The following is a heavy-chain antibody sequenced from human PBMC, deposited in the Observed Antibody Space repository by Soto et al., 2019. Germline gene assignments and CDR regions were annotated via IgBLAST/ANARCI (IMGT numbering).Heavy chain of an antibody. V-gene: IGHV1-2*02. Sequence: GFSVKVACKASGYNFTVHHMHWLRPAPEEEFEWMGWINPSSGGTKYAQKVQVRVTMTRDTSISTAYMELSRLRSDDTAVYYCARDFGAGYYYYGMDVWGQGTTVTVSS. J-gene: IGHJ6*02. CDR3: ARDFGAGYYYYGMDV. D-gene: IGHD3-10*01. CDR2: INPSSGGT. CDR1: GYNFTVHH.